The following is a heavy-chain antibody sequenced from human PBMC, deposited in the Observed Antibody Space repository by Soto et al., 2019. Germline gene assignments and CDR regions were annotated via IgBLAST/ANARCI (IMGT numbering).Heavy chain of an antibody. V-gene: IGHV1-46*01. J-gene: IGHJ2*01. Sequence: QVQLVQSGAEVKKPGASVKVSCKASGYTFTSYYMHWVRQAPGQGLEWMGIINPSGGSTTYAQKFKGRVTMTRDTSTSTVYMELSSLRSEDTAVYYCARDRGGEYTVYDSAANWYFDLWGRGTLVTVSS. D-gene: IGHD5-12*01. CDR1: GYTFTSYY. CDR2: INPSGGST. CDR3: ARDRGGEYTVYDSAANWYFDL.